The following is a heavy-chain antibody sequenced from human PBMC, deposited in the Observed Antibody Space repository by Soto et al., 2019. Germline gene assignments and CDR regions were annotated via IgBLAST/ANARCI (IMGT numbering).Heavy chain of an antibody. J-gene: IGHJ6*02. V-gene: IGHV3-30*18. D-gene: IGHD2-2*01. Sequence: GGSLRLSCAASGFTFSSYGMHWVRQAPGKGLEWVAVISYDGSNKYYADSVKGRFTISRDNSKNTLYLQMNSLRAEDTAVYYCAKDLEDIVVVPAARSYYYYGMDVWGQGTTVTVSS. CDR2: ISYDGSNK. CDR3: AKDLEDIVVVPAARSYYYYGMDV. CDR1: GFTFSSYG.